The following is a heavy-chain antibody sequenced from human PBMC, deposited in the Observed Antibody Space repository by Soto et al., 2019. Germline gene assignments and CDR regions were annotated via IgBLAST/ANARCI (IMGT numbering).Heavy chain of an antibody. CDR2: ISAYNGNT. Sequence: QVQLVQSGAEVKKPGASVKVSCNASGYTFTSYGISWVRQAPGQGLEWMGWISAYNGNTNYAQKLQGRVTMTTDTXTXXAYMELRSLRSDDTAVYYCARDQHLLPKSPYYFDYWGQGTLVTVSS. CDR1: GYTFTSYG. J-gene: IGHJ4*02. V-gene: IGHV1-18*01. CDR3: ARDQHLLPKSPYYFDY. D-gene: IGHD3-3*02.